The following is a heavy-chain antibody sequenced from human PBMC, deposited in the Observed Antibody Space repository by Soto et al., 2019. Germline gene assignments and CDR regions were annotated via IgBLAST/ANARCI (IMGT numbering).Heavy chain of an antibody. CDR3: ARAHVRLQLGSSDY. D-gene: IGHD6-25*01. CDR2: TNPQSGVT. Sequence: QVQLVQSGAEVKKPGASVKVSCKASGYSFTGYFMHWVRQVPGQGLEWMGWTNPQSGVTKYPQKFQGRVPMTRDTSISTAYMELTRLRSDDTAVYDCARAHVRLQLGSSDYWGQGTVVTVSS. V-gene: IGHV1-2*02. J-gene: IGHJ4*02. CDR1: GYSFTGYF.